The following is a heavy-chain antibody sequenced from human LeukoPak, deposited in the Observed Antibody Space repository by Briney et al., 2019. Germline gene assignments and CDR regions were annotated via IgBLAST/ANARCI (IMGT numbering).Heavy chain of an antibody. Sequence: ASVKVSCKASGYTFTGYYMHWVRQAPGQGLGWMGWINPNSGGTNYAQKFQGRVTMTRDTSISTAYMELSRLRSDDTAVYYCAREGYYDSSGYPFDYWGQGTLVTVSS. CDR3: AREGYYDSSGYPFDY. CDR1: GYTFTGYY. CDR2: INPNSGGT. V-gene: IGHV1-2*02. J-gene: IGHJ4*02. D-gene: IGHD3-22*01.